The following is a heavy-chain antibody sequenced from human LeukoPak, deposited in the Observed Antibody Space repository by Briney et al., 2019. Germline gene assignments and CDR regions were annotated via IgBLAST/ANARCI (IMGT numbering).Heavy chain of an antibody. CDR1: GFIFNNYG. D-gene: IGHD2-2*01. CDR2: VSSSSTYL. CDR3: TRDPGRCTSTSCYPDY. Sequence: GGSLRLSCTASGFIFNNYGMNWVRQAPGKGLEWVSSVSSSSTYLYYANSVKGRFTISRDNAKNSVYLQMNSLRAEDTAVYYCTRDPGRCTSTSCYPDYWGQGTLVTVSS. J-gene: IGHJ4*02. V-gene: IGHV3-21*01.